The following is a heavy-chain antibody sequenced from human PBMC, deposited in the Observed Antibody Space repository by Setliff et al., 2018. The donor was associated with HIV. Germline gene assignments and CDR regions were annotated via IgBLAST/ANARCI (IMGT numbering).Heavy chain of an antibody. Sequence: LRLSCAASGFTFSSNSMTWVRQAPGKGLEWVSSINNGGIYIYYADSVQGRFTISRDNSKNTLYLQINSLRPDDTAIYYCAKDTPQGAAIDLWGQGTLVTV. J-gene: IGHJ4*02. CDR3: AKDTPQGAAIDL. CDR2: INNGGIYI. D-gene: IGHD3-16*01. CDR1: GFTFSSNS. V-gene: IGHV3-21*04.